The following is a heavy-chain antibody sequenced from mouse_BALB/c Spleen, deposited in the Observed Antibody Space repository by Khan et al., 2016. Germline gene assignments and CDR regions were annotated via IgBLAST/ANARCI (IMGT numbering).Heavy chain of an antibody. V-gene: IGHV9-3*02. Sequence: QIQLVQSGPDLKKPGETVKISCKASGYTFTNYGMNWVKQAPGKGLKWMGWINTNTGEPTYAEEFKGRFAFSLETSATTAYLQINNLKNEDTATYFCAEDYYGSNWFDYWGQGTLVTVSA. CDR1: GYTFTNYG. D-gene: IGHD1-1*01. J-gene: IGHJ3*01. CDR2: INTNTGEP. CDR3: AEDYYGSNWFDY.